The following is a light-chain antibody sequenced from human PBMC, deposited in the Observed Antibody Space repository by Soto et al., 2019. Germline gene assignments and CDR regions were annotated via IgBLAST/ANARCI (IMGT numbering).Light chain of an antibody. CDR1: ESVSRH. Sequence: MTQSPATLSASLWERATLSCRASESVSRHLAWYHQKPGQAPKLLMYGASTWATGVPARFSGCGSGTEFTLTISSLQSEDFATYFCHRYGKWPPGTFGQGTKVDIK. CDR2: GAS. J-gene: IGKJ1*01. CDR3: HRYGKWPPGT. V-gene: IGKV3-15*01.